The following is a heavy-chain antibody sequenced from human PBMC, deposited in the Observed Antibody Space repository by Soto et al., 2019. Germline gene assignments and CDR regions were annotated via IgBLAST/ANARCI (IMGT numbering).Heavy chain of an antibody. CDR1: GYTFTTYD. CDR2: ISTNNGYA. Sequence: QVLLVQSGAEVKKPGASVKVSCEASGYTFTTYDMHWVRQAPGQSLEWMGSISTNNGYAKYSETFQGRATFTRDTSASTGYMELSSLISGDTAVYYCAVSRGWWAFHYWGQGTLVSVSS. V-gene: IGHV1-3*04. CDR3: AVSRGWWAFHY. D-gene: IGHD6-19*01. J-gene: IGHJ4*02.